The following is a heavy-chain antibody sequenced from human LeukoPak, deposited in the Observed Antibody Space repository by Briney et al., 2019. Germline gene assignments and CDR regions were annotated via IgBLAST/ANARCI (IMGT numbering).Heavy chain of an antibody. CDR3: ARDPPTITLAGNGNDY. Sequence: PGESLRLSCAASGFTFSRYWMTWVRQAPGKGLEWVANIKGDGTEKYYVDSVRGRFTISRDNAKNSLYLQMNSLRAEDTAVYYCARDPPTITLAGNGNDYWGQGTLVTVSS. V-gene: IGHV3-7*01. J-gene: IGHJ4*02. CDR2: IKGDGTEK. CDR1: GFTFSRYW. D-gene: IGHD6-19*01.